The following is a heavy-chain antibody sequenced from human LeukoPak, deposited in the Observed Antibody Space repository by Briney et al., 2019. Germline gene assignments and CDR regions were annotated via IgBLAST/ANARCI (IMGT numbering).Heavy chain of an antibody. CDR2: IYYSVSN. CDR1: GGSISSYY. J-gene: IGHJ4*02. Sequence: PAETLSLTCTVSGGSISSYYWRWIRQPPGKGLEWIMYIYYSVSNNYNPSLKSRVTISVDTSKKQFSMKLRSVTAADADVYDCARVAPIVAKFDYWGQGTLVTVSS. V-gene: IGHV4-59*01. D-gene: IGHD5-12*01. CDR3: ARVAPIVAKFDY.